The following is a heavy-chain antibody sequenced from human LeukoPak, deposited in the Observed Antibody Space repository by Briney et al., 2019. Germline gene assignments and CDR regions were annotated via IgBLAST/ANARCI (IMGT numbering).Heavy chain of an antibody. Sequence: GGSLRLSCAASQFTFSSYWMNWVRQAPGKGLEWVANIKQDGSEKYYVDSVKGRFTISRDDAKNSLYLQMNSLRAEDTAVYYCARGYTSPWDRAFDIWGQGTMVTVSS. D-gene: IGHD6-19*01. CDR2: IKQDGSEK. CDR3: ARGYTSPWDRAFDI. V-gene: IGHV3-7*01. CDR1: QFTFSSYW. J-gene: IGHJ3*02.